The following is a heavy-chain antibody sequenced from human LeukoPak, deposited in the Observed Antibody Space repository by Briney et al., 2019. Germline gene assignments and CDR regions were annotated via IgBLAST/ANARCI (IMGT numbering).Heavy chain of an antibody. J-gene: IGHJ6*03. CDR1: GFTFSSYA. D-gene: IGHD2/OR15-2a*01. CDR3: ATFWGPGSYYYYYMDV. CDR2: ISGSGGST. Sequence: GGSLRLSCAASGFTFSSYAMSWVRQAPGKGLEWVSAISGSGGSTYYADSVKGRFTISRDNSKNTLYLQMNSLRAEDTAVYYCATFWGPGSYYYYYMDVWGKGTTVTVSS. V-gene: IGHV3-23*01.